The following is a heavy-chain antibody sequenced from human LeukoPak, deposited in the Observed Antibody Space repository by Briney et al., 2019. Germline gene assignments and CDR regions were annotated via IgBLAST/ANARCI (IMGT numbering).Heavy chain of an antibody. D-gene: IGHD3-22*01. CDR3: ARSNYYDSSGPLGYFDY. CDR1: GGSISSYY. Sequence: TSETLSLTCTVSGGSISSYYWSWIRQPPGKGLEWIGYIYYSGSTNYNPSLKSRVTISVDTSKNQFSLKLSSVTAADTAVYYCARSNYYDSSGPLGYFDYWGQGTLVTVSS. J-gene: IGHJ4*02. CDR2: IYYSGST. V-gene: IGHV4-59*12.